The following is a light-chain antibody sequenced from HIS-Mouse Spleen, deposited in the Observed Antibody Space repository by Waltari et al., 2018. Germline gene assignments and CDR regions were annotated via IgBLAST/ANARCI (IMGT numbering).Light chain of an antibody. Sequence: QAVLTQPSSLSASPGASASLTCTLRSGINVGTYRIYWYQQKPGSPPQYLLRYKSDSAKQQVSGVPSRFSGSKDASANAVILLISGLQSEDEADYYCMIWHSSAWVFGGGTKLTVL. J-gene: IGLJ3*02. CDR2: YKSDSAK. CDR3: MIWHSSAWV. V-gene: IGLV5-45*03. CDR1: SGINVGTYR.